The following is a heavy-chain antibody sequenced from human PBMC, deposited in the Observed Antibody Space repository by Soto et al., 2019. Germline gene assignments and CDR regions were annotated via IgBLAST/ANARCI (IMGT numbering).Heavy chain of an antibody. CDR1: GYTFTSYG. CDR2: ISAYNGNT. V-gene: IGHV1-18*04. CDR3: ARGVSVVRGVTRLDYYYGMDV. J-gene: IGHJ6*02. D-gene: IGHD3-10*01. Sequence: QVQLVQSGAEVKKPGASVKVSCKASGYTFTSYGISWVRQAPGQGLEWMGWISAYNGNTNYAQKLQGRVTMTTDTSESTAYMELWSLRSDDTAVYYCARGVSVVRGVTRLDYYYGMDVWGQGTTVTVSS.